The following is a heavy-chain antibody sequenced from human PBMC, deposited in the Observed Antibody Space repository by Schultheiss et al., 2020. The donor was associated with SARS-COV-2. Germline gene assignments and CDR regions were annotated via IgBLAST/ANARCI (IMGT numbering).Heavy chain of an antibody. CDR2: ISGSGGST. D-gene: IGHD3-10*01. V-gene: IGHV3-23*01. CDR3: AKGDHMVRGVIDY. J-gene: IGHJ4*02. CDR1: GFTFSSYW. Sequence: GGSLRLSCAASGFTFSSYWMSWVRQAPGKGLEWVSAISGSGGSTYYADSVKGRFTISRDNSKNTLYLQMNSLRAEDTAVYYCAKGDHMVRGVIDYWGQGTLVTVSS.